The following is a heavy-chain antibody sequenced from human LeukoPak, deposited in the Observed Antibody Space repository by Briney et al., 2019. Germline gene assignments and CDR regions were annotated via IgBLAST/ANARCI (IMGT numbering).Heavy chain of an antibody. CDR2: ISYDGSNK. V-gene: IGHV3-30-3*01. CDR3: ARQATVPFDY. D-gene: IGHD4-17*01. CDR1: GFTFSSYA. J-gene: IGHJ4*02. Sequence: PGRSLRLSCAASGFTFSSYAMHWVRQAPGKGLEWVAVISYDGSNKYYADSVKGRFTISRDNSKNTLYLQMNSLRAEDTAVYYCARQATVPFDYWDQGTLVTVSS.